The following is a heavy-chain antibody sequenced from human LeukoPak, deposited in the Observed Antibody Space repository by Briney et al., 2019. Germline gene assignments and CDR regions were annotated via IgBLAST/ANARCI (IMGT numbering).Heavy chain of an antibody. J-gene: IGHJ6*03. Sequence: PSETLSLTCAVSGYSISSGYYWSWIRQPPGKGLEWIGYIYYSGNTKYNPSLKSRVTISVDTSKNQFSLKLSSVTAADTAVYYCARVPCQGDYYYMDVWGKGTTVTVSS. V-gene: IGHV4-61*01. D-gene: IGHD1-26*01. CDR2: IYYSGNT. CDR1: GYSISSGYY. CDR3: ARVPCQGDYYYMDV.